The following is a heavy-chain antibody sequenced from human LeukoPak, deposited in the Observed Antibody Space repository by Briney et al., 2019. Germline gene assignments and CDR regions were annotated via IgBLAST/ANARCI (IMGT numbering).Heavy chain of an antibody. V-gene: IGHV4-39*01. CDR3: ARGGITIFGGINQRPAFDI. J-gene: IGHJ3*02. CDR2: IYYTGST. D-gene: IGHD3-3*01. Sequence: SETQSLTCIVSGGSISSSGYYWGWIRQPPEKGLEWIGSIYYTGSTYYDPSLKSRVTISVDTSKKQFSLKLSSVTAADTAVYYCARGGITIFGGINQRPAFDIWGQGTMVTVSS. CDR1: GGSISSSGYY.